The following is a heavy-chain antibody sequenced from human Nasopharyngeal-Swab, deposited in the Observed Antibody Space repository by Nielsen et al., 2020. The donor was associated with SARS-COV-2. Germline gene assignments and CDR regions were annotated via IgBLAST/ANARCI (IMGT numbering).Heavy chain of an antibody. CDR2: IYYSGTT. CDR1: VGSISTPDYH. J-gene: IGHJ4*02. V-gene: IGHV4-31*03. D-gene: IGHD4-17*01. CDR3: ARSGGGYGDYVGPFDY. Sequence: SETLSLTSTVSVGSISTPDYHWSWIRQHPGKGLEWLGYIYYSGTTYYNPSLKSRVTMSVDTSKNQFSLKLNSVTAADTAVYYCARSGGGYGDYVGPFDYWGQGTLVTVSS.